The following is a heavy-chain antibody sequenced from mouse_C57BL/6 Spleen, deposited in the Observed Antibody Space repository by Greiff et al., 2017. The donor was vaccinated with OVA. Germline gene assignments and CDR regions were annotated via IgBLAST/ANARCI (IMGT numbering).Heavy chain of an antibody. D-gene: IGHD2-1*01. CDR1: GFSLTSYG. CDR2: IWSGGST. V-gene: IGHV2-2*01. Sequence: QVQLKESGPGLVQPSQSLSITCTVSGFSLTSYGVHWVRQSPGKGLEWLGVIWSGGSTDYNAAFISRLSISKDNSKSQVFFKMNSLQADDTAIYYCARSYGNSLAYWGQGTLVTVSA. J-gene: IGHJ3*01. CDR3: ARSYGNSLAY.